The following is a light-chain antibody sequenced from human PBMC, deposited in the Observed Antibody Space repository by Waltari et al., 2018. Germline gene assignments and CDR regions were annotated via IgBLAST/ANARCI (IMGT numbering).Light chain of an antibody. J-gene: IGKJ1*01. CDR2: KAS. V-gene: IGKV1-5*03. CDR3: QQYNSYSPWT. Sequence: DMQMTQSPSTLSASVGDRVTITCRASQSINNWLASYQQKPVKAPKRLVYKASTLESGVTSRFSGSGSGSEFRLTISSLQPDDFATYYCQQYNSYSPWTFGQGTKVEIK. CDR1: QSINNW.